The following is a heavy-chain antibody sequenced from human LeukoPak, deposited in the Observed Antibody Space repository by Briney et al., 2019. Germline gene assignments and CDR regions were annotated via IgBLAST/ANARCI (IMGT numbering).Heavy chain of an antibody. CDR3: ARGRIQLWALKYYCYYMDV. CDR1: GFTFSSYE. D-gene: IGHD5-18*01. V-gene: IGHV3-48*03. CDR2: ISSSGSTI. Sequence: GGSLRLSCAASGFTFSSYEMNWVRQAPGKGLEWVSYISSSGSTIYYADSVKGRFTISRDNAKNSLYLQMNSLRAEDTAVYYCARGRIQLWALKYYCYYMDVWGKGTTVTVSS. J-gene: IGHJ6*03.